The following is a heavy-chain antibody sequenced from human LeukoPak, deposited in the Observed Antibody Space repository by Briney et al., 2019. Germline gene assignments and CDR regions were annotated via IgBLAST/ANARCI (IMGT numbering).Heavy chain of an antibody. J-gene: IGHJ6*03. V-gene: IGHV3-30*18. CDR3: AKELEMVWPTNYMDV. Sequence: QSGGSLRLSCAASGFTFSSYGMHWVRQAPGKGLEWVAVISYDGSNKYYADSVKGRFTISRDNSKNTLYLQMNSLRAEDTAVYYCAKELEMVWPTNYMDVWGKGTTVTISS. D-gene: IGHD2-8*01. CDR1: GFTFSSYG. CDR2: ISYDGSNK.